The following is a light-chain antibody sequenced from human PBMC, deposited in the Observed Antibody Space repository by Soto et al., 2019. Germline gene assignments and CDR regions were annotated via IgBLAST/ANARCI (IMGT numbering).Light chain of an antibody. CDR1: SSDVGGYNY. J-gene: IGLJ1*01. V-gene: IGLV2-14*03. Sequence: QSVLTQPASVSGSPGQSITISCTRTSSDVGGYNYVSWYQQYPGKAPKLIIYEVDNRPSGISNRFSGSKSGNTASLAISGLQAEAEADYYCSSYTTSNIYVFGTGTKVTVL. CDR2: EVD. CDR3: SSYTTSNIYV.